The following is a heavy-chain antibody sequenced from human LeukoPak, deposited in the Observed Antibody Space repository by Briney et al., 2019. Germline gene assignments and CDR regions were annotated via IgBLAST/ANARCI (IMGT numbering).Heavy chain of an antibody. CDR1: GFTFPTYG. Sequence: TGGSLRLSCAGSGFTFPTYGMHWVRQAQGKGLEWVAYISYDGNTGYYTDSVKGRFTISRDNSKNMLFLQMNSLRIEDTGVYYCAKDSTRDYGYYGMPESWGQGTLVTVS. J-gene: IGHJ4*02. CDR2: ISYDGNTG. V-gene: IGHV3-30*18. D-gene: IGHD4-17*01. CDR3: AKDSTRDYGYYGMPES.